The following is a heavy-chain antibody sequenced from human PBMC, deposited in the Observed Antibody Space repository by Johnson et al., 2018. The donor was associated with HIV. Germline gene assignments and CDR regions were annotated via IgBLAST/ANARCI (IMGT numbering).Heavy chain of an antibody. CDR3: STGYSGSPLGDTFDI. J-gene: IGHJ3*02. D-gene: IGHD1-26*01. V-gene: IGHV3-66*01. Sequence: VQLVESGGGLVQPGGSLRLSCAASGFTVSSKYMSWVRQAPGKGLEWVSVIYSGGSTYYADSVKGRFTISRDNSKNTLYLQMNILRAEETAVYYSSTGYSGSPLGDTFDIWGQGTMVTVSS. CDR1: GFTVSSKY. CDR2: IYSGGST.